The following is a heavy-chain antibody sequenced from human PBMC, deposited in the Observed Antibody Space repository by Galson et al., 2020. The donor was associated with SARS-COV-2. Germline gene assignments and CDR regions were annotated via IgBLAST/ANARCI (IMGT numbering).Heavy chain of an antibody. V-gene: IGHV3-74*01. CDR1: GFTFSSYL. D-gene: IGHD1-26*01. J-gene: IGHJ4*02. CDR3: VRGWLSGDPRPC. CDR2: INNDGSTT. Sequence: GGSLRLSCAASGFTFSSYLMHWVRQVPGKGLVWVSRINNDGSTTNYADSVKGRFTISRDNAKNTLYLQMNSLRAEDTAVYYCVRGWLSGDPRPCWGQGTLVTVSS.